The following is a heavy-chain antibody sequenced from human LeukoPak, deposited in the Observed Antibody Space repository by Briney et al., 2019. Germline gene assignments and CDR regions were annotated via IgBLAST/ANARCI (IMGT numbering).Heavy chain of an antibody. CDR3: ARDPTTTVTTFDY. J-gene: IGHJ4*02. Sequence: PGGSLRLSCAASGFTFTNCAMSWVRQAPGRGLVWVSTISANGVATYYADSVKGRFTISRDNSKNTLYLQMNSLRAEDTAVYYCARDPTTTVTTFDYWGQGTLVTVSS. CDR2: ISANGVAT. D-gene: IGHD4-17*01. V-gene: IGHV3-23*01. CDR1: GFTFTNCA.